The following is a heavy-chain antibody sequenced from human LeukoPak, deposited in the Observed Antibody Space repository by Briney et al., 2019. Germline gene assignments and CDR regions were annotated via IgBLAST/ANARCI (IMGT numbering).Heavy chain of an antibody. CDR1: GFTFSSYA. CDR2: ISGSGGST. CDR3: AKGGYSSGWYGVDY. D-gene: IGHD6-19*01. Sequence: GGSLRLSCAASGFTFSSYAMSWVRQAPGKGLEWVSAISGSGGSTYYADSVKGRFTISRDNSKNTLYLQMNSLRAGDTAVYYCAKGGYSSGWYGVDYWGQGTLVTVSS. J-gene: IGHJ4*02. V-gene: IGHV3-23*01.